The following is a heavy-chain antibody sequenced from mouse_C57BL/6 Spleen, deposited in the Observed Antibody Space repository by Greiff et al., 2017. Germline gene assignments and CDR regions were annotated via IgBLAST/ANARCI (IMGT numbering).Heavy chain of an antibody. CDR2: INPSNGGT. CDR3: AREGDSSGYIFAY. V-gene: IGHV1-53*01. Sequence: QVQLQQPGTGLVKPGASVKLSCKASGYTFTSYWMHWVMQRPGHGLEWIGNINPSNGGTNYNEKFKSQATRTVDKSSSTAYMQLSSLTSEDSAVYYCAREGDSSGYIFAYWGQGTLVTVSA. J-gene: IGHJ3*01. D-gene: IGHD3-2*02. CDR1: GYTFTSYW.